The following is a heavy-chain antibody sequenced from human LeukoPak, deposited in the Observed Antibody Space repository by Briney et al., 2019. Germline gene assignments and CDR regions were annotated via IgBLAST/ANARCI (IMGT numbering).Heavy chain of an antibody. Sequence: ASVKVSCKASGGTFSSYAISWVRQAPGQGLEWMGGIIPIFGTANYAQKFQGRVTITADESTSTAYMELSSLRSEDTAVYYCATTPPPHCSSTSCYGGGSDPWSQGTLVTVSS. V-gene: IGHV1-69*01. CDR1: GGTFSSYA. CDR2: IIPIFGTA. D-gene: IGHD2-2*01. CDR3: ATTPPPHCSSTSCYGGGSDP. J-gene: IGHJ5*02.